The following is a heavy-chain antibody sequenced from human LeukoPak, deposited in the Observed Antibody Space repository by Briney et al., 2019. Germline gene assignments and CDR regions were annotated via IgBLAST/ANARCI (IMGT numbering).Heavy chain of an antibody. V-gene: IGHV4-30-2*01. D-gene: IGHD3-22*01. Sequence: SQTLFLTCAVSGGSISSGGYSWSWIRQPPGKGLEWIGYIYHSGSTYYNPSLKSRVTISVDRSKNQFSLKLSSVTAADTAVYYCARGRLWGYYDSSGRVAFDYWGQGTLVTVSS. CDR1: GGSISSGGYS. CDR3: ARGRLWGYYDSSGRVAFDY. CDR2: IYHSGST. J-gene: IGHJ4*02.